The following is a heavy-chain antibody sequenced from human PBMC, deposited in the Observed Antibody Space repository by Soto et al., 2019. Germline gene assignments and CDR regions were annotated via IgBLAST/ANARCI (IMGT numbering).Heavy chain of an antibody. D-gene: IGHD4-17*01. CDR3: AKDPGDYPSDYFDY. V-gene: IGHV3-23*01. Sequence: ESGGGLVQPGGSLRLSCAASGFTFSSYAMIWVRQAPGKGLGWVSAISGSGFGTYYAESVKGRFTVARDTSKNKLFLQMNSLRAEDTAVYYCAKDPGDYPSDYFDYWGQGTLVTVSS. J-gene: IGHJ4*02. CDR2: ISGSGFGT. CDR1: GFTFSSYA.